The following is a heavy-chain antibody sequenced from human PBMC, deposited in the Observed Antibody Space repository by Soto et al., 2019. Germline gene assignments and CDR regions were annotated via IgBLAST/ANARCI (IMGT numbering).Heavy chain of an antibody. CDR1: GCTFTSYY. Sequence: ASVKVSCKASGCTFTSYYISEVRPATGQGLEWMGWIYPNSGNTGYVQKFQGGVTMTRNTSISTAYMELSSLRSEDTAVYYCSWIGVVPAAAFDIWAQGTMVTVS. CDR3: SWIGVVPAAAFDI. D-gene: IGHD2-2*01. V-gene: IGHV1-8*01. J-gene: IGHJ3*02. CDR2: IYPNSGNT.